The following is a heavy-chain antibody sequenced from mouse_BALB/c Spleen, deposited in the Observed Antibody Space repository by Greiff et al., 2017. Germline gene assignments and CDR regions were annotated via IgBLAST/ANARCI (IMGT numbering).Heavy chain of an antibody. CDR1: GYTFTDYA. V-gene: IGHV1-67*01. CDR2: ISTYYGNT. D-gene: IGHD2-1*01. J-gene: IGHJ3*01. Sequence: QVQLQQSGPELMRPGVSVKISCKGSGYTFTDYAMHWVKQSHAKSLEWIGVISTYYGNTNYNQKFKGKATMTVDKSSSTAYMELARLTSEDSAIYYCARGYYGGFAYWGQGTLVTVSA. CDR3: ARGYYGGFAY.